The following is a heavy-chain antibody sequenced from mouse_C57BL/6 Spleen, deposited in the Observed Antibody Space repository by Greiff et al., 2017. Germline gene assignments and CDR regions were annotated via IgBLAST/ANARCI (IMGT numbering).Heavy chain of an antibody. D-gene: IGHD2-2*01. V-gene: IGHV1-61*01. Sequence: VQLQQPGAELVRPGSSVKLSCKASGYTFTSYWMDWVKQRPGQGLEWIGNIYPSDSETHYNQKFKDKATLTVDKSSSTAYMQLSSLTSEDSAVYYCATMVTTGDYWGQGTTLTVSS. CDR3: ATMVTTGDY. J-gene: IGHJ2*01. CDR1: GYTFTSYW. CDR2: IYPSDSET.